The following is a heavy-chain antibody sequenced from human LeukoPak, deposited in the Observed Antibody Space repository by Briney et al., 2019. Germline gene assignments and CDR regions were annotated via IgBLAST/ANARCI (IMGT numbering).Heavy chain of an antibody. CDR1: GFTFSNYG. J-gene: IGHJ4*02. Sequence: GRSLRLSCAASGFTFSNYGMHWVCQAPGKGLEWVAVISYDGSKKYYADSVKGRFTISRDNSKNTLYLQMNSLRAEDTAVYYCARELLGAFDYWGQGTLVTVSS. D-gene: IGHD7-27*01. CDR3: ARELLGAFDY. V-gene: IGHV3-30*03. CDR2: ISYDGSKK.